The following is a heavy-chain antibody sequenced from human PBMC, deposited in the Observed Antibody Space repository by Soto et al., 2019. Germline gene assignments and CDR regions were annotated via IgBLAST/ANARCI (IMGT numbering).Heavy chain of an antibody. CDR1: GGSISSYY. CDR2: IYYSGST. Sequence: PSETLSLTCTVSGGSISSYYWSWIRQPPGKGLEWIGYIYYSGSTNYNPSLKSRVTISVDTSKNQFSLKLSSVTAADTAVYYCARVKYGVYCTNGVCYTDVWGKGTTVTVSS. V-gene: IGHV4-59*01. D-gene: IGHD2-8*01. J-gene: IGHJ6*04. CDR3: ARVKYGVYCTNGVCYTDV.